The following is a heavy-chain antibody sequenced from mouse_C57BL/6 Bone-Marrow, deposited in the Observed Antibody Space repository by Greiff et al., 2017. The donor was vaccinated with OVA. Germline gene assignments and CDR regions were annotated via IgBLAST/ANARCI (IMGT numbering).Heavy chain of an antibody. J-gene: IGHJ2*01. CDR1: GYTFTSYW. CDR2: IDPSDSYT. Sequence: QVQLQQPGAELVRPGTSVKLSCKASGYTFTSYWMHWVKQRPGQGLEWIGVIDPSDSYTNYNQKFKGKATLTVDTSSSTAYMQLSSLTSEDSAVYYCARKDGVAKDCWGQGTTLTVSS. D-gene: IGHD1-1*01. V-gene: IGHV1-59*01. CDR3: ARKDGVAKDC.